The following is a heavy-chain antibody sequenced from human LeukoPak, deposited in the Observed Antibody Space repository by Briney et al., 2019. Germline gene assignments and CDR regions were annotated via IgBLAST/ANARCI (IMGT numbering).Heavy chain of an antibody. V-gene: IGHV4-34*01. CDR3: ARRSQDFDF. CDR2: INHSGSS. CDR1: GGSFSFYY. Sequence: SETLSLTCAVYGGSFSFYYWSWIRQTPGKGLEWIGEINHSGSSNYNPSLKSRVTISVDTSKNQFSLKLNSVTAADTAVYYCARRSQDFDFWGQGIPVTVSA. J-gene: IGHJ4*02.